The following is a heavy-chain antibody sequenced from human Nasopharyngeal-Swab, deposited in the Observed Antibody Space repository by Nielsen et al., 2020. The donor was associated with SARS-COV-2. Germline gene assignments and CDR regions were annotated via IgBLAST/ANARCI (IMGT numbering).Heavy chain of an antibody. V-gene: IGHV3-30-3*01. CDR1: GFTFSSYA. J-gene: IGHJ4*02. D-gene: IGHD6-13*01. CDR3: AKDIWPGAIAAAGTPFDY. Sequence: GGSLRLSCAASGFTFSSYAMHWVRQAPGKGLEWVAVISYDGSNKYYADSVKGRFTISRDNSKNTLYLQMNSLRAEDTALYYCAKDIWPGAIAAAGTPFDYWGQGTLVTVSS. CDR2: ISYDGSNK.